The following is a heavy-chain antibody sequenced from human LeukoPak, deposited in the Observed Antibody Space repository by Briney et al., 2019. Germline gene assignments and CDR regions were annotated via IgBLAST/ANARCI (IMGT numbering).Heavy chain of an antibody. CDR1: GGTFSSYT. D-gene: IGHD3-3*01. CDR3: ARDSVWTIFGVVMSWFDP. V-gene: IGHV1-69*04. J-gene: IGHJ5*02. CDR2: IIPIRGIA. Sequence: SVKVSCKASGGTFSSYTISWVRQAPGQGLEWMGRIIPIRGIANYAQKFQGRVTITADKSTSTAYMELSSLRSEDTAVYYCARDSVWTIFGVVMSWFDPWGQGTLVTVSS.